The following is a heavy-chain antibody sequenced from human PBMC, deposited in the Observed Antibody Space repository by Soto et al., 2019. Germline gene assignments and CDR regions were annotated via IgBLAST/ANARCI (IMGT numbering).Heavy chain of an antibody. CDR2: INPNTGGS. V-gene: IGHV1-2*02. CDR3: ARDLIVDGPDNYGMDV. D-gene: IGHD1-26*01. CDR1: GYPLTGHY. Sequence: GAPVKASCKAPGYPLTGHYIHWVRHAPGQGLEWMGWINPNTGGSNYAEKFKGRITMTRDTSIFTTHMRLNRLTSDDTAVYYCARDLIVDGPDNYGMDVWGQGTTVTVSS. J-gene: IGHJ6*02.